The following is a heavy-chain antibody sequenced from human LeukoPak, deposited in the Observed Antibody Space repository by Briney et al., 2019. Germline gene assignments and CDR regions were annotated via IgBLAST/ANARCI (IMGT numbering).Heavy chain of an antibody. V-gene: IGHV3-21*01. Sequence: GGSLGLSCAASGFTFSSYGITWVRQAPGKGLEWVSTISATGGSTYYADSVKGRFTISRDNAKNSLYLQMNSLRAEDTAVYYCARGRWFGDPTDHWGQGTLVTVSS. CDR3: ARGRWFGDPTDH. CDR2: ISATGGST. J-gene: IGHJ4*02. CDR1: GFTFSSYG. D-gene: IGHD3-10*01.